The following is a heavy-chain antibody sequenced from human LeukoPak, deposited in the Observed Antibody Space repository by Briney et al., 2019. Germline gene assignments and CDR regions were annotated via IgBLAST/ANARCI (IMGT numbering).Heavy chain of an antibody. Sequence: SETLFLTCTVSGGSISSYYWSWIRQPPGKGLEWIGYFYYSGSTNYNPSLKSRVTISVDTSKNQFSLKLSSVTAADTAVYYCARHLTPGIAAAGLGYWGQGTLVTVSS. CDR3: ARHLTPGIAAAGLGY. D-gene: IGHD6-13*01. CDR2: FYYSGST. CDR1: GGSISSYY. J-gene: IGHJ4*02. V-gene: IGHV4-59*08.